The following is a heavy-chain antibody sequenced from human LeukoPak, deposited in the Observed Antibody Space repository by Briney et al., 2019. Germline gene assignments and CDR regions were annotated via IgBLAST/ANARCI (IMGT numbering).Heavy chain of an antibody. D-gene: IGHD6-19*01. CDR2: IYYSGST. CDR1: GGFISSYY. CDR3: AGGNIAVAGNFDS. J-gene: IGHJ4*02. V-gene: IGHV4-59*01. Sequence: SETLSLTCTVSGGFISSYYWSWIRQPPGKGLEWIGYIYYSGSTNYNPSLKSRVTISVDTSNNQFSLKPSSVTAADTAVYYCAGGNIAVAGNFDSWGQGNLVTGSS.